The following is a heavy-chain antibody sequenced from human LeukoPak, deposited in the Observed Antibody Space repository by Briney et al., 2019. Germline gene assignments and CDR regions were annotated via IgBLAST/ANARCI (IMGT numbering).Heavy chain of an antibody. CDR1: GFSFRDYT. V-gene: IGHV3-23*01. CDR2: ISASGDKT. Sequence: GGSLRLSCAASGFSFRDYTMSWVRQAPGKGLEWISAISASGDKTYFADSVKGRFTISRANSKGTLYPQMNSLRAEDTALYYCARDFYDSTGYYYDYWGQGTLVTVSS. CDR3: ARDFYDSTGYYYDY. J-gene: IGHJ4*02. D-gene: IGHD3-22*01.